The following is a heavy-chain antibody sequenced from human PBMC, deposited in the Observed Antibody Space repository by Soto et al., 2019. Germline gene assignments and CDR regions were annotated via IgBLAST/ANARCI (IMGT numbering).Heavy chain of an antibody. CDR3: ARSLYDLLTGSVYNWFDP. Sequence: AVKVSCKACGGTFSSYTTSWVRQAPGQGLEWMGRIIPILGIANYAQKFQGRVTITADKSTSTAYMELSSLRSEDTAVYYCARSLYDLLTGSVYNWFDPWGRGTLVTVSS. V-gene: IGHV1-69*02. J-gene: IGHJ5*02. D-gene: IGHD3-9*01. CDR1: GGTFSSYT. CDR2: IIPILGIA.